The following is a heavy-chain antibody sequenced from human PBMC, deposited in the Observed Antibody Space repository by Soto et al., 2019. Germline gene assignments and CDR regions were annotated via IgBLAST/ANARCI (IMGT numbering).Heavy chain of an antibody. V-gene: IGHV4-59*01. CDR1: GGSISSYY. CDR2: IYYSGST. CDR3: ARDQYEYCSGGSCYPSRWFDP. J-gene: IGHJ5*02. Sequence: SETLSLTCTVSGGSISSYYWSWIRQPPGKGLEWIGYIYYSGSTNYNPSLKSRVTISVDTSKNQFSLKLSSVTAADTAVYYCARDQYEYCSGGSCYPSRWFDPWGQGTLVTVSS. D-gene: IGHD2-15*01.